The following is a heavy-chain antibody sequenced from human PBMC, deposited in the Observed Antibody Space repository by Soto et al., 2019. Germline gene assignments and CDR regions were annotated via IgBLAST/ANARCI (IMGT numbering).Heavy chain of an antibody. J-gene: IGHJ4*02. D-gene: IGHD7-27*01. CDR1: GYTFTSYA. V-gene: IGHV1-3*01. Sequence: ASVKVSCKXSGYTFTSYAMHWVRQAPGQRLEWMGWINAGNGNTKYSQKFQGRVTITRDTSASTAYMELSSLRSEDTVVYYCARGQDNWGWGDYWGQGTLVTVSS. CDR3: ARGQDNWGWGDY. CDR2: INAGNGNT.